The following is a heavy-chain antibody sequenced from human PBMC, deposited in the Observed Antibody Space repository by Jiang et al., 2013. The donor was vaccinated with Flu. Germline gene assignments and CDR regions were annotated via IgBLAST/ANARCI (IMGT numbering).Heavy chain of an antibody. D-gene: IGHD6-13*01. CDR2: INAGNGNT. Sequence: SVKVSCKASGYTFTSYAMHWVRQAPGQRLEWMGWINAGNGNTKYSQKFQGRVTITADKSTSTAYMELSSLRSEDTAVYYCARDRIAAAALFDYWGQGTLVTVSS. CDR3: ARDRIAAAALFDY. CDR1: GYTFTSYA. V-gene: IGHV1-3*01. J-gene: IGHJ4*02.